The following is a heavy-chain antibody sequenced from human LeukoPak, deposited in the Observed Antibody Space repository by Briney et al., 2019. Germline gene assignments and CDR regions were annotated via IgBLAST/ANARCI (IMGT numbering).Heavy chain of an antibody. CDR1: GGSISSYY. J-gene: IGHJ4*02. V-gene: IGHV4-59*12. CDR3: ARMPKHITILGVVAITPV. CDR2: INRSGTT. Sequence: SETLSLTCTVSGGSISSYYWSWIRQPPGKGLEWIGEINRSGTTNYNESLKSRVTMSVDTSKIQFSLRLNYVTAADTAVYYCARMPKHITILGVVAITPVWGQGTLVSVSS. D-gene: IGHD3-3*01.